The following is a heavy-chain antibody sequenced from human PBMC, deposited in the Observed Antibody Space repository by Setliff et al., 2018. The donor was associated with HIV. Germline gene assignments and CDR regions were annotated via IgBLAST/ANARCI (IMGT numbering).Heavy chain of an antibody. CDR3: ASGKGVGGVIIRGGLDV. D-gene: IGHD3-10*01. CDR1: GHPFSNYD. V-gene: IGHV1-8*01. J-gene: IGHJ6*04. CDR2: MSPNSGAT. Sequence: ASVKVSCKTSGHPFSNYDIIWVRRATGQGLEWMGWMSPNSGATGYAQKFKDRFIMTRDTSISTGYMELSSLTSEDTAVYYCASGKGVGGVIIRGGLDVWGKGTTVTVSS.